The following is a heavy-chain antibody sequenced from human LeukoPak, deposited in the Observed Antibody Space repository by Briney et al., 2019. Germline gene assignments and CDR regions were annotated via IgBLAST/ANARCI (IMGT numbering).Heavy chain of an antibody. D-gene: IGHD2-8*01. CDR1: GIAFTNAW. J-gene: IGHJ5*02. V-gene: IGHV3-15*01. CDR2: VKTKGDGGAA. CDR3: TTDRMIYATNWAVSWFDP. Sequence: GGSLRLSCAASGIAFTNAWLTWVRQAPGKGLEWVGRVKTKGDGGAADYAAPVKGRFTISRDDSTKTVYLQMNSLKTEDTAVYYCTTDRMIYATNWAVSWFDPWGQGTLVTVSS.